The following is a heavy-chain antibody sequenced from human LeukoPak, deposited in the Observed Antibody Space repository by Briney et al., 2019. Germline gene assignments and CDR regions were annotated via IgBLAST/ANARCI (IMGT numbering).Heavy chain of an antibody. D-gene: IGHD2-21*01. Sequence: ASVKVSCKASGHTFTSYYIHWVRQAPGQGLEWMGIINPSGGSTSYAQKFQGRITMTRDMSTSTVYMELSSLRSEDTAMYYCARAESGDRGYNYWGQGTLVTVSS. V-gene: IGHV1-46*01. J-gene: IGHJ4*02. CDR1: GHTFTSYY. CDR2: INPSGGST. CDR3: ARAESGDRGYNY.